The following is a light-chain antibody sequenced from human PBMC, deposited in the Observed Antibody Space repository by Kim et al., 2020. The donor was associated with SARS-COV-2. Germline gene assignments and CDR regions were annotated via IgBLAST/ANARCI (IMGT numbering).Light chain of an antibody. CDR3: QQRTSWPLT. J-gene: IGKJ4*01. CDR1: QSVSSS. V-gene: IGKV3-11*01. CDR2: DAS. Sequence: LSLSPGERATLACRASQSVSSSAWYQQKPAQAPMLLIYDASNRATGIPARFSGSGSGTYFTLTISSLEPEDFAVYYCQQRTSWPLTFGGGTRVEI.